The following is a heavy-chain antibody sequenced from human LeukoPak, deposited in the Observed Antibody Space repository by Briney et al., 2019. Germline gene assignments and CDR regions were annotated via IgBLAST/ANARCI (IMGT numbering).Heavy chain of an antibody. V-gene: IGHV4-4*02. D-gene: IGHD2-2*01. CDR1: GGSISNTNW. J-gene: IGHJ4*02. CDR3: ARQAYCSSTSCYPFHY. Sequence: SETLSLTCGVSGGSISNTNWWSWVRQPPGQGLEWIGEISLSGLTNYNPSLKSRVTVSLDKSKNHLSLNLTSVTAADTAVYYCARQAYCSSTSCYPFHYWGQGTLVTVSS. CDR2: ISLSGLT.